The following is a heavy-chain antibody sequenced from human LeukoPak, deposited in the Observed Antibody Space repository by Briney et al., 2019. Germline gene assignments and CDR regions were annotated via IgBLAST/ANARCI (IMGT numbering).Heavy chain of an antibody. V-gene: IGHV4-59*01. CDR1: GGSISSYY. CDR3: ARGERYYYGSGSYIY. D-gene: IGHD3-10*01. Sequence: PSETLSLTCTVSGGSISSYYWSWIRQPPGKGLEWIGYIYYSGSTNYNPSLKSRVTISVDTSKNQFSLKLSSVTAADTAVYYCARGERYYYGSGSYIYWGQGTLVTVSS. CDR2: IYYSGST. J-gene: IGHJ4*02.